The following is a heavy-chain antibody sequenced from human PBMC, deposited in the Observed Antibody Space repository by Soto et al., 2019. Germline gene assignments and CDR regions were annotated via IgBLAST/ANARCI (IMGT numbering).Heavy chain of an antibody. D-gene: IGHD6-13*01. CDR2: ISSSSGTT. CDR1: GFTVSSYS. Sequence: EVQLVESGGGLVQPGGSLRLSCAVSGFTVSSYSMTWVRQFPGKGLEWVSYISSSSGTTYYADSVKGRFTISRDNAKNSLYLQMNSLREEDTAVYYCSRDGDGRSRSDFDYWGQGDLVTVSS. V-gene: IGHV3-48*02. J-gene: IGHJ4*02. CDR3: SRDGDGRSRSDFDY.